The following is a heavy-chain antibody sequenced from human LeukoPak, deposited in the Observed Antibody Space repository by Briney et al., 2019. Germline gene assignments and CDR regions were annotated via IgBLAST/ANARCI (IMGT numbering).Heavy chain of an antibody. Sequence: GGSLRLSCAASGFTFDDYAMHWVRQAPGKGLEWVSLISWDGGSTYYADSVKGRFTISRDNSKNSLYLQMNSLRAEDTALYYCAKDDAWGPIAVAGKGNGVLDYWGQGTLVTVSS. CDR3: AKDDAWGPIAVAGKGNGVLDY. J-gene: IGHJ4*02. CDR1: GFTFDDYA. CDR2: ISWDGGST. V-gene: IGHV3-43D*03. D-gene: IGHD6-19*01.